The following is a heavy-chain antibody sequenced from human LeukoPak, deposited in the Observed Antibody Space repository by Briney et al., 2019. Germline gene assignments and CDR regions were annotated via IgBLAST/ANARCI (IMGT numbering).Heavy chain of an antibody. V-gene: IGHV1-69*13. CDR3: ARAEYYYDSSGYYRYYFDY. D-gene: IGHD3-22*01. CDR2: IIPIFGTA. J-gene: IGHJ4*02. CDR1: GGTFSSYA. Sequence: ASVKVSCKASGGTFSSYAIGWVRQAPGQGLEWMGGIIPIFGTANYAQKFQGRVTITADESTSTAYMELSSLRSEDTAVYYCARAEYYYDSSGYYRYYFDYWGQGTLVTVSS.